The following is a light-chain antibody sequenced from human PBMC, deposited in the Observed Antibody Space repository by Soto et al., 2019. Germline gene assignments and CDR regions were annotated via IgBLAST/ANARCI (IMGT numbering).Light chain of an antibody. V-gene: IGKV3-15*01. CDR1: QSVSSN. J-gene: IGKJ2*01. CDR3: QQYTNRPRT. CDR2: GAS. Sequence: EIVMTQSPATLSVSPGERATLSCRASQSVSSNLAWYQQTPGQAPRLLIYGASTRATGIPARFSGSGSGTEFTLTISSLQSEDFAVYYCQQYTNRPRTFGQGTKLEIK.